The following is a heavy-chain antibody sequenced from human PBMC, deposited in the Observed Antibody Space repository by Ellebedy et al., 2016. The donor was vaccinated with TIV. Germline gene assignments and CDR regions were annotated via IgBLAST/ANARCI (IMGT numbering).Heavy chain of an antibody. J-gene: IGHJ4*02. D-gene: IGHD3-22*01. V-gene: IGHV3-23*01. CDR2: ISGSGGST. CDR1: GFTFSSYA. CDR3: ARASFRTMISSFDY. Sequence: PGGSLRLSCAASGFTFSSYAMSWVRQAPGKGLEWVSAISGSGGSTYYADSVKGRFTISRDNAKNSLYLQMNSLRAEDTAVYYCARASFRTMISSFDYWGQGTLVTVSS.